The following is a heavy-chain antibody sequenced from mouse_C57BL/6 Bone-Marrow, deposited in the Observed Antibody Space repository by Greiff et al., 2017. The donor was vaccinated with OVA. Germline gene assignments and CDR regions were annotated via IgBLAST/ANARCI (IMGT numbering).Heavy chain of an antibody. CDR3: ARSHYYGSRRFAY. Sequence: VKLVESGAELARPGASVKLSCKASGYTFTSYGISWVKQRTGQGLEWIGEIYPRSGNTYYNEKFKGKATLTADKSSSTAYMELRSLTSEDSAVYFCARSHYYGSRRFAYWGQGTLVTVSA. V-gene: IGHV1-81*01. J-gene: IGHJ3*01. D-gene: IGHD1-1*01. CDR1: GYTFTSYG. CDR2: IYPRSGNT.